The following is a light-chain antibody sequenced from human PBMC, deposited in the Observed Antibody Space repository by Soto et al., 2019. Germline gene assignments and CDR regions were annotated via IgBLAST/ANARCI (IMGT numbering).Light chain of an antibody. Sequence: QSALTQPPSASGSPGQSVTISCTGTSIDIGAYNYVSWYQQHPGKVPKLIIHEVTKRPSGVPDRFSASKSGNTASLTVSGLQAEDEADYYCSSHGGANNFYVFGTGTKVTVL. J-gene: IGLJ1*01. CDR2: EVT. CDR3: SSHGGANNFYV. CDR1: SIDIGAYNY. V-gene: IGLV2-8*01.